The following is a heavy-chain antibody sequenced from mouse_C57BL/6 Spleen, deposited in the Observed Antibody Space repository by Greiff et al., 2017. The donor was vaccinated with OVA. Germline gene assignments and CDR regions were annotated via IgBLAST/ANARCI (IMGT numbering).Heavy chain of an antibody. Sequence: EVHLVESGGDLVKPGGSLKLSCAASGFTFSSYGMSWVRQTPDKRLEWVATISSGGSYTYYPDSVKGRFTISRDNAKNTLYLQMSSLKSEDTARYYCARQGDYSNDGAMDYWGQGTSVTVSS. CDR1: GFTFSSYG. D-gene: IGHD2-12*01. J-gene: IGHJ4*01. CDR3: ARQGDYSNDGAMDY. CDR2: ISSGGSYT. V-gene: IGHV5-6*01.